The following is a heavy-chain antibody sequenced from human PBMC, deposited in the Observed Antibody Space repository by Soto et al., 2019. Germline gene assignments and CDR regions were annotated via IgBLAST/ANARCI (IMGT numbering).Heavy chain of an antibody. CDR2: IDNSGYT. D-gene: IGHD3-10*02. J-gene: IGHJ5*02. CDR3: ARVTLFGELGNWFDP. CDR1: GGSFSGYS. V-gene: IGHV4-34*01. Sequence: QVQLQQWGAGLLKPSETLSLTCGVYGGSFSGYSWAWIRQPPGRGLEWIGEIDNSGYTNYFPSLKSRVSISLDTSKNQFSLKLTSVTAADAAVYYCARVTLFGELGNWFDPWGQGTLVTVSS.